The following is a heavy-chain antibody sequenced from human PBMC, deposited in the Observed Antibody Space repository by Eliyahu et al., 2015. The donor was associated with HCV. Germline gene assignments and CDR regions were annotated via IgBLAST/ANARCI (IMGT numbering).Heavy chain of an antibody. J-gene: IGHJ4*02. CDR1: GFTFCRYS. CDR2: ITSSLSYI. V-gene: IGHV3-21*01. Sequence: EVQLLESGGGLVKPGGSLRLSCAASGFTFCRYSMSWVRQAPGKGLEGVSSITSSLSYIYYADSVKGRFTISRDNAKNSLYLQMNSLRAEDTAVYYCARAETNGWDLDYWGQGTLVTVSS. CDR3: ARAETNGWDLDY. D-gene: IGHD2-8*01.